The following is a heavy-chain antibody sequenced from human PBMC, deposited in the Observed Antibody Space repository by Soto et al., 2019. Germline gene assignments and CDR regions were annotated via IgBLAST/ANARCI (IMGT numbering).Heavy chain of an antibody. Sequence: GESLKISCKASGYIFIDYWIGWVRQMPGKGLEWMGIVYPRDSDTRYSPSFQGQVTISADRSTGTAFLQWRSLKASDTALYYCARPPLPGYSIHFNSWGQGTLVTVAS. CDR1: GYIFIDYW. CDR2: VYPRDSDT. V-gene: IGHV5-51*01. D-gene: IGHD2-15*01. CDR3: ARPPLPGYSIHFNS. J-gene: IGHJ4*02.